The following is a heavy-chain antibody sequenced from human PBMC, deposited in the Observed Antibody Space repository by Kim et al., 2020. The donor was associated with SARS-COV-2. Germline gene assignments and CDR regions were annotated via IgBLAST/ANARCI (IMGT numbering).Heavy chain of an antibody. J-gene: IGHJ4*02. Sequence: DGRSRYYADSVKGRFTTSRENANNMVYLQMNSLRVDDTAIYYCTSIFEYWGQGALVTVSS. D-gene: IGHD3-3*02. CDR3: TSIFEY. V-gene: IGHV3-74*01. CDR2: DGRSR.